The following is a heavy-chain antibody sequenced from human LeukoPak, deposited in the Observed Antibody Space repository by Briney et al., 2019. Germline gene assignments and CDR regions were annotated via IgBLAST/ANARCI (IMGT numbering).Heavy chain of an antibody. CDR3: SQLYDSSGYRQDY. V-gene: IGHV4-34*01. J-gene: IGHJ4*02. CDR1: GSMSNHF. CDR2: ITHSGST. Sequence: SSETLSLTCTVFGSMSNHFWSWIRQPPGKGLEWIGEITHSGSTNYNMTLKSRVAISVDTSKNQFSLKLSSVTAADTAMYYCSQLYDSSGYRQDYWGQGTLVTVSS. D-gene: IGHD3-22*01.